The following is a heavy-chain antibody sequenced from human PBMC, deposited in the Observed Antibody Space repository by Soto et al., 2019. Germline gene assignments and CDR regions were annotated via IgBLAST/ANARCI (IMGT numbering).Heavy chain of an antibody. D-gene: IGHD3-22*01. J-gene: IGHJ6*02. V-gene: IGHV4-39*02. CDR1: GDSITRSNFY. CDR3: ARAGYYDSSGYYRPYYYYGMDV. Sequence: ETLSLTCTVSGDSITRSNFYWGWIRQPPGKGLEWLGSIFYSGSTFYNPALKSRVTFSVDTSKNHFSLKLSSVTAADTAVYYCARAGYYDSSGYYRPYYYYGMDVWGQGTTVTVSS. CDR2: IFYSGST.